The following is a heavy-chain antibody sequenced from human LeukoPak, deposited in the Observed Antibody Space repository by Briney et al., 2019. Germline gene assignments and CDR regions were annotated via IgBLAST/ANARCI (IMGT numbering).Heavy chain of an antibody. D-gene: IGHD1-26*01. CDR2: IYYSGST. V-gene: IGHV4-61*01. J-gene: IGHJ5*02. Sequence: PSETLSLTCTVPGGSISSGSYYWSWIRQPPGKGLEWIGYIYYSGSTNYNPSLKSRVTISVDTSKNQFSLKLSSVTAADTAVYYCARDWIGYSGSYSRRFDPWGQGTLVTVSS. CDR1: GGSISSGSYY. CDR3: ARDWIGYSGSYSRRFDP.